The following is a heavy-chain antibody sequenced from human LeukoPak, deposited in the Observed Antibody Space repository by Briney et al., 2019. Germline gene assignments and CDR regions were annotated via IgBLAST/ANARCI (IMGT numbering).Heavy chain of an antibody. CDR2: IRASDDIT. V-gene: IGHV3-23*01. CDR3: AKSGGGPYFDS. CDR1: GFTFSNYA. D-gene: IGHD1-1*01. J-gene: IGHJ4*02. Sequence: GGSLRLSCAASGFTFSNYAMNWVRQAPGKGLDWVSTIRASDDITYYADSVQGRFTISRDNSKKTLYLQMNSLRTEDTAVYYCAKSGGGPYFDSWGQGTLVTVSS.